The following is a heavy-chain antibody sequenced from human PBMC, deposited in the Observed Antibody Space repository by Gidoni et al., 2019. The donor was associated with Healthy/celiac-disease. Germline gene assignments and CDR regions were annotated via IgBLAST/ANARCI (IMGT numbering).Heavy chain of an antibody. Sequence: QVQLVQSGAEVKKPGASVKVSCKVSGYTLTELSMHWVLQAPGKGLEWMGGFDPEDGETIYAQKFQGRVTMTEDTSTDTAYMELSSLRSEDTAVYYCATDGITMVRGVIKPSYYYYGMDVWGQGTTVTVSS. CDR1: GYTLTELS. D-gene: IGHD3-10*01. V-gene: IGHV1-24*01. CDR2: FDPEDGET. J-gene: IGHJ6*02. CDR3: ATDGITMVRGVIKPSYYYYGMDV.